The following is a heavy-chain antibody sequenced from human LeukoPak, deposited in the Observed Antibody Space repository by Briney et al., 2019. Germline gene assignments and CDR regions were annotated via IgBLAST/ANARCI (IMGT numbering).Heavy chain of an antibody. CDR2: IKQDGSEK. D-gene: IGHD3-22*01. J-gene: IGHJ6*02. CDR1: GFTFSSYW. CDR3: ARYFLEPLSSGYTPYYYYGMDV. Sequence: PGGSLRLSCAASGFTFSSYWMSWVRQAPGKGLEWVANIKQDGSEKYHVDSVKGRFTISRDNAKNSLYLQMNSLRAEDTAVYYCARYFLEPLSSGYTPYYYYGMDVWGQGTTVTVSS. V-gene: IGHV3-7*01.